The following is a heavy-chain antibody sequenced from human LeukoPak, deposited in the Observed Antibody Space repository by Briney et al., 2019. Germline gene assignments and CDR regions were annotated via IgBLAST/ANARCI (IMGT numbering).Heavy chain of an antibody. V-gene: IGHV1-69*13. CDR2: IIPIFGTA. CDR3: AKDLLQPYGEQLVRFDY. J-gene: IGHJ4*02. CDR1: GGTFSSYA. Sequence: GAPVKVSCKASGGTFSSYAISWVRQAPGQGLEWMGGIIPIFGTANYAQKFQGRVTITADESTSTAYMELSSLRAEDTAVYYCAKDLLQPYGEQLVRFDYWGQGTLVTVSS. D-gene: IGHD6-6*01.